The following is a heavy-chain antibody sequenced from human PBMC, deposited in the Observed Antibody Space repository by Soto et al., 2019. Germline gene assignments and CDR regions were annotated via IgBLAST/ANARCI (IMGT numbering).Heavy chain of an antibody. CDR3: ARGWLAHYYYGMDV. D-gene: IGHD6-19*01. V-gene: IGHV3-30-3*01. CDR2: ISYDGSNK. CDR1: GFTFSSYA. J-gene: IGHJ6*02. Sequence: QVQLVESGGGVVQPGRSLRLSCAASGFTFSSYAMHWVRQAPGKGLEWVAVISYDGSNKYYADSVKGRFTISRDNSKNTLYLQMNSLRAEDTAVYYCARGWLAHYYYGMDVWGQGTTVTVSS.